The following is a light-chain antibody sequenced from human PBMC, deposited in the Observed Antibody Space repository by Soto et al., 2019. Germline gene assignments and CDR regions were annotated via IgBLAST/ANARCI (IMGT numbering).Light chain of an antibody. V-gene: IGKV1-5*01. J-gene: IGKJ1*01. CDR3: QQYNSLSPWT. Sequence: DIPMTQSPSSLSASVGDRVTITCRASQSISKSLNWYQQKPGNAPRLLIYDASKLGRGVPSRFSGAGSGTEFILTISSLQPDDFATYFCQQYNSLSPWTFGQGTKV. CDR1: QSISKS. CDR2: DAS.